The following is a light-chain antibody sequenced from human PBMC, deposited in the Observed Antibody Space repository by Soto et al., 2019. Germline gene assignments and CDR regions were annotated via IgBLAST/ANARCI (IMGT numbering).Light chain of an antibody. V-gene: IGKV3-11*01. CDR1: QSVSRY. CDR2: DAS. Sequence: EIVLTQSPATLSLSPGERATLSCRVSQSVSRYLAWYQQKCGQAPRLLIYDASNRATGIPARFSGSGSGTDFTLTISSLEPEDFAVYYCQQRSNWPPITFGQGTRLEIK. J-gene: IGKJ5*01. CDR3: QQRSNWPPIT.